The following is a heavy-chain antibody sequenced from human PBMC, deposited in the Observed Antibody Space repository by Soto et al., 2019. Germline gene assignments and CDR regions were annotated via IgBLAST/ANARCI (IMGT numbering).Heavy chain of an antibody. CDR1: GFTFSSYA. Sequence: EVQLLESGGGLVQPGGSLRLSCAASGFTFSSYAMSWVRQAPGKGLEWVSAISGSGGSTYYADSVKGRFTISRDNSKNTLYLQMNSLRAEDTAVYYCAKGRDSRTIFVVVIIGFDYWGQGTLVTVSS. D-gene: IGHD3-3*01. V-gene: IGHV3-23*01. J-gene: IGHJ4*02. CDR3: AKGRDSRTIFVVVIIGFDY. CDR2: ISGSGGST.